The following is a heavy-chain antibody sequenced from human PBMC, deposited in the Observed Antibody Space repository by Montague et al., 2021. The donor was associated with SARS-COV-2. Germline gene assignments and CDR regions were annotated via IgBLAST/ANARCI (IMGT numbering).Heavy chain of an antibody. CDR2: IYYRGAS. D-gene: IGHD3-3*01. CDR1: GGSINSSTYY. CDR3: ARDQTVSEWIWYGMDV. Sequence: SETLSLTCIVSGGSINSSTYYWAWIRQPPGKGLEWIATIYYRGASWSDPSLRSRVTISADTSRNQFNLKLTSVTAADAAVYYCARDQTVSEWIWYGMDVWGPGTTVTVSS. J-gene: IGHJ6*02. V-gene: IGHV4-39*02.